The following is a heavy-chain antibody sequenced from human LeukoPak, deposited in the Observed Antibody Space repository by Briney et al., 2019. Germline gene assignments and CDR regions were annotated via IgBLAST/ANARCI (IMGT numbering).Heavy chain of an antibody. V-gene: IGHV1-18*01. Sequence: SVKVSSKASGYTFTSYGISWVRQAPGQGLEWMGWISAYNGNTNYAQKLQGRVTMTTDTSTSTAYMELRSLRSDDTAVYYCARDLGYGSGSYYADYWGQGTLVTVSS. D-gene: IGHD3-10*01. CDR1: GYTFTSYG. J-gene: IGHJ4*02. CDR3: ARDLGYGSGSYYADY. CDR2: ISAYNGNT.